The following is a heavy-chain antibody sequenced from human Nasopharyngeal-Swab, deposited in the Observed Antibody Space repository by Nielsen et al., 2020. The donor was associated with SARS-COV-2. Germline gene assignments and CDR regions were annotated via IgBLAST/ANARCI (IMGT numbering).Heavy chain of an antibody. Sequence: RQAPGKGPEWIGYIYHSGSTYYNPSLKSRVTISVDRSKNQFSLKLSSVTAADTAVYYCARVGGDYYYYYYMDVWGKGTTVTVSS. J-gene: IGHJ6*03. CDR2: IYHSGST. V-gene: IGHV4-30-2*01. D-gene: IGHD1-26*01. CDR3: ARVGGDYYYYYYMDV.